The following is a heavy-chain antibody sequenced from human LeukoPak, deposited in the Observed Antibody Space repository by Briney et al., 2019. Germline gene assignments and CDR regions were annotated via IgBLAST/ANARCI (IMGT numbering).Heavy chain of an antibody. CDR2: IYYSGST. Sequence: SETLSLTCTVSSYSISSSYYWSWIRQPPGKGLEWIGYIYYSGSTNYNPSLKSRVTISVDTSKNQFSLKLSSVTAADTAVYYCARTPDPWGQGTLVTVSS. V-gene: IGHV4-61*01. CDR3: ARTPDP. J-gene: IGHJ5*02. CDR1: SYSISSSYY.